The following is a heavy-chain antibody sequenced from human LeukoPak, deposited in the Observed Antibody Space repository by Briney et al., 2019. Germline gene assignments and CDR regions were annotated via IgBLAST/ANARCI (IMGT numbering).Heavy chain of an antibody. J-gene: IGHJ3*02. CDR3: ARDTDDFQGLDI. Sequence: GGSLRLSCAASGFTFSSYEMNWVRQAPGKGLEWVSYISSSGSTIYYADSVKGRFTISRASTDNSLYLQMNSLRVEDTAVYYCARDTDDFQGLDIWGQGTVVIVSS. V-gene: IGHV3-48*03. D-gene: IGHD3-3*01. CDR1: GFTFSSYE. CDR2: ISSSGSTI.